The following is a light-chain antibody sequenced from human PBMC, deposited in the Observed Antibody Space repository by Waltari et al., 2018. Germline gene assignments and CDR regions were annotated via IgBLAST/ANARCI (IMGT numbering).Light chain of an antibody. J-gene: IGKJ4*01. CDR1: PDISNY. CDR2: DAS. CDR3: QQYDNLPLT. Sequence: DIPMTQSPSSLSASVGDRVTITCQASPDISNYLTWYQQKPGKAPKLLIYDASNLETGVPSRFSGSGSGTDFTFTISSLQPEDIATYYCQQYDNLPLTFGGGTKVDIK. V-gene: IGKV1-33*01.